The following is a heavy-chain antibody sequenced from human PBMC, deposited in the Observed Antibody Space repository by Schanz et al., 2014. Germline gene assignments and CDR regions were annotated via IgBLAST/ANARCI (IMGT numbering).Heavy chain of an antibody. CDR1: GFTLSNSD. D-gene: IGHD3-10*01. Sequence: DVQLLESGGGLVQPGGSLRLSCAASGFTLSNSDMHWVRQGTGKGLEWVSTIGYLGDTYYPDSVKGRFTISRDISKNTLHLQVTSLRAEDTAIYYCARDGNYYGSRNYYKTPYYFDYWGQGTLVTVSS. J-gene: IGHJ4*02. CDR3: ARDGNYYGSRNYYKTPYYFDY. CDR2: IGYLGDT. V-gene: IGHV3-13*01.